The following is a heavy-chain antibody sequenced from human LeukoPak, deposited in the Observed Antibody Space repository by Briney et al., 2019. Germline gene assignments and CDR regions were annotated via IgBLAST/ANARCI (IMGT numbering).Heavy chain of an antibody. CDR1: GGTFSSYA. CDR2: IIPIFGTA. J-gene: IGHJ4*02. Sequence: GASVKVSCKASGGTFSSYAISWVRQAPGQGLEWMGGIIPIFGTANYAQKSQGRVTITADESTSTAYMELSSLRSEDTAVYYCAREYVDTAMATSFDYWGQGTLVTVSS. CDR3: AREYVDTAMATSFDY. V-gene: IGHV1-69*13. D-gene: IGHD5-18*01.